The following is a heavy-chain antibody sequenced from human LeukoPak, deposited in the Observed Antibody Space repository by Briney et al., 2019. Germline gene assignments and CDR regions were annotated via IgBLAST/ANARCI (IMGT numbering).Heavy chain of an antibody. V-gene: IGHV3-23*01. CDR2: ITGSADIT. D-gene: IGHD2-15*01. CDR3: ARDSRFCRTRCYYYMDV. J-gene: IGHJ6*03. CDR1: GFTFSSYG. Sequence: GGSLRLSCAASGFTFSSYGMSWVRQAPGKGLEWVSAITGSADITYYADSVKGRFTISRDNSKNTLYLQMNSLRAEDTALYYCARDSRFCRTRCYYYMDVWGKGTTVTVSS.